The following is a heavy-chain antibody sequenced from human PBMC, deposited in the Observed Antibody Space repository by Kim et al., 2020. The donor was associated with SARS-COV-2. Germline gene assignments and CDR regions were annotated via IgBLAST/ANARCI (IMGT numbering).Heavy chain of an antibody. Sequence: ASVKVSCKASGYTFTSYGISWVRQAPGQGLEWMGWISAYNGNTNYAQKLQGRVTMTTDTSTSTAYMELRSLRSDDTAVYYCARLVRGYSYPYYYYGMDVWGQGTTVTVSS. V-gene: IGHV1-18*01. CDR1: GYTFTSYG. CDR3: ARLVRGYSYPYYYYGMDV. D-gene: IGHD5-18*01. J-gene: IGHJ6*02. CDR2: ISAYNGNT.